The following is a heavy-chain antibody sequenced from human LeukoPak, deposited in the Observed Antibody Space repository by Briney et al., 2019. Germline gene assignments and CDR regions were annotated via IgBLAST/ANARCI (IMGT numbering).Heavy chain of an antibody. J-gene: IGHJ4*02. Sequence: GASVKVSCKTSGYTFTGYYLHWVRQAPGQGLEWVGWINPNSGGTNYAQKFQGRVTMARDTSISTAYMELSSLRSDDTAVYYCASGPRTNYGSLGDYYFDYWGQGTLVTVSS. CDR1: GYTFTGYY. CDR2: INPNSGGT. V-gene: IGHV1-2*02. D-gene: IGHD3-10*01. CDR3: ASGPRTNYGSLGDYYFDY.